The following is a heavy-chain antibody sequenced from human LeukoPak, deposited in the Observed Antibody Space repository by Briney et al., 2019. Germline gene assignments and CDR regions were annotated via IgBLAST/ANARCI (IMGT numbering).Heavy chain of an antibody. CDR1: GGSISSYY. CDR2: IYYSGST. V-gene: IGHV4-59*01. J-gene: IGHJ6*03. CDR3: ARVRDDSSGYYYYYYYYMDV. Sequence: SETLSLTCTASGGSISSYYWSWIRQPPGKGLEWIGYIYYSGSTNYNPSLKSRVTISVDTSKNQFSLKLSSVTAADTAVYYCARVRDDSSGYYYYYYYYMDVWGKGTTVTVSS. D-gene: IGHD3-22*01.